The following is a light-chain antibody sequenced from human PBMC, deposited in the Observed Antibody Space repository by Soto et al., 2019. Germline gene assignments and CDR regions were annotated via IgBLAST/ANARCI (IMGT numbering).Light chain of an antibody. CDR1: QSISNY. CDR3: QQSYGTPPYT. Sequence: DIQMTQSPSSLSASVGDRVTITCRASQSISNYLNWYQQKPGKAPKLLIYAASILQSGVPSRFSGSGSGTDFTLTISSLQPEDFATYFCQQSYGTPPYTFGQGTNLEIK. CDR2: AAS. J-gene: IGKJ2*01. V-gene: IGKV1-39*01.